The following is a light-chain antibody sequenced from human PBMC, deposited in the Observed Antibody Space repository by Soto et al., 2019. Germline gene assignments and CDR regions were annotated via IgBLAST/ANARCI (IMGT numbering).Light chain of an antibody. V-gene: IGLV2-8*01. CDR2: EVT. CDR3: SSHAGINNVV. CDR1: SSDVGGYNY. J-gene: IGLJ3*02. Sequence: QSALTQPPSASGSPGQSVTISCTGTSSDVGGYNYVSWYQQHPGKAPKLMIYEVTKRPSGVPDRFSGSKSGNTASLTVSGRQAEGEADYYCSSHAGINNVVFGGGTQLTVL.